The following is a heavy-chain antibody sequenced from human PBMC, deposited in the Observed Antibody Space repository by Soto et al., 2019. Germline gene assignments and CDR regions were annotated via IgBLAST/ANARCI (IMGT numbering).Heavy chain of an antibody. CDR2: ISGSGDRT. Sequence: EVQLLESGGGLVQPGGSLRLSCAASGFTFSSYAMSWVRQAPGKGLEWVSAISGSGDRTYYADSVKGRFTISRDNSRNTLYMQMNCLRGEDTAVYFCAKMNGPPHWGQGTLVTVSS. D-gene: IGHD2-8*01. J-gene: IGHJ4*02. V-gene: IGHV3-23*01. CDR1: GFTFSSYA. CDR3: AKMNGPPH.